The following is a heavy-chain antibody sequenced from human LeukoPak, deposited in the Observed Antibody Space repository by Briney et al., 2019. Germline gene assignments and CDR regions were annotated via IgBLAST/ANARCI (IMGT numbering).Heavy chain of an antibody. V-gene: IGHV1-2*02. D-gene: IGHD1-1*01. CDR2: INPNSGGT. Sequence: ASVKVSCKASGYTFTGYYMHWVRQAPGQGLEWMGWINPNSGGTNYAQKFQGRVTMARDTSISTAYMELSRLRSDDTAVYYCARGSDYNSPYDAFDIWGQGTMVTVSS. CDR3: ARGSDYNSPYDAFDI. J-gene: IGHJ3*02. CDR1: GYTFTGYY.